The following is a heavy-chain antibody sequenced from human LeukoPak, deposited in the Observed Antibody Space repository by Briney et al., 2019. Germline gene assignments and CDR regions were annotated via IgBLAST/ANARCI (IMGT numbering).Heavy chain of an antibody. CDR2: ISGSGGST. Sequence: TGGSLRLSCAASGFTFSSYAMSWVRQAPGKGLEWVSAISGSGGSTYYADSVKGRFTISRDNSKNTLYLQMNSLRAEDTAVYYCAKDRLRFLEWSSVYYYGMDVWGQGTTVTVSS. D-gene: IGHD3-3*01. J-gene: IGHJ6*02. CDR3: AKDRLRFLEWSSVYYYGMDV. CDR1: GFTFSSYA. V-gene: IGHV3-23*01.